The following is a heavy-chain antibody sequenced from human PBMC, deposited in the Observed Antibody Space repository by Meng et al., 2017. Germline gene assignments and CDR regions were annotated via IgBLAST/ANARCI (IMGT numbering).Heavy chain of an antibody. CDR1: GYTLPSYA. CDR3: TRDGYSDCSRTSCFDS. V-gene: IGHV7-4-1*02. D-gene: IGHD2-2*01. Sequence: HVLLVHSGFGLRKPGASVKVSCRASGYTLPSYAINRLRQAPGQGLPWMWWIDSKTGNPTYVPGFTGRLVFSLDTSVSTAYLQISGLKADDTAVYYCTRDGYSDCSRTSCFDSWGQGTLVTVSS. J-gene: IGHJ4*02. CDR2: IDSKTGNP.